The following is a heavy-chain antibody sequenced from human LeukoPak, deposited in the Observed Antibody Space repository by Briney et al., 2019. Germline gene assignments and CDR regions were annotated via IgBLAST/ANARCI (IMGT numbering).Heavy chain of an antibody. V-gene: IGHV3-23*01. Sequence: PGGSLRLSCAASGFTFSSYAMSWVRQAPGKGLEWVSAISGSGGSTYYADSVKGRFTISRDNSKNTLYLQMNSLRAEDTAVYYCAKAGDVVVVAALDYYFDYWGQGTLVTVSS. D-gene: IGHD2-15*01. J-gene: IGHJ4*02. CDR3: AKAGDVVVVAALDYYFDY. CDR1: GFTFSSYA. CDR2: ISGSGGST.